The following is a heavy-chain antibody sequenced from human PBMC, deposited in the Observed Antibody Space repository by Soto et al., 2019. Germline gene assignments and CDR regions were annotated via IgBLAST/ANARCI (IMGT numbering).Heavy chain of an antibody. CDR3: VRDPSSGYRSFDY. D-gene: IGHD3-22*01. CDR2: INLSADRT. V-gene: IGHV1-46*03. Sequence: ASVKVSCKASGYIFTNYYIHWVRQAPGQGLEWMGIINLSADRTSYAQKFQGRFTVTMDTSTSTVYMELGSLRSEDTAVYYCVRDPSSGYRSFDYWGQGTLVTVSA. J-gene: IGHJ4*02. CDR1: GYIFTNYY.